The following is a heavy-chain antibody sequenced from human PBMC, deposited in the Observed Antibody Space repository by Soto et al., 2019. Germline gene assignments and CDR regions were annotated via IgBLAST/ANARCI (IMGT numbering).Heavy chain of an antibody. CDR3: ARDTLNYYDSSGYYDY. V-gene: IGHV6-1*01. D-gene: IGHD3-22*01. CDR1: GDSVSSNSAA. Sequence: SQTLSLTCAISGDSVSSNSAAWNWIRQSPSRGLEWLGRTYYRSKWYNDYAVSVKGRITINPDTSKNQFSLQLNSVTPEDTAVYYCARDTLNYYDSSGYYDYWGQGTLVTVS. J-gene: IGHJ4*02. CDR2: TYYRSKWYN.